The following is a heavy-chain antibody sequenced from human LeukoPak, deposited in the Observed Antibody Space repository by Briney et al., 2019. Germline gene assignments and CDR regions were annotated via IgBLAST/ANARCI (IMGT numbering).Heavy chain of an antibody. V-gene: IGHV3-33*06. J-gene: IGHJ4*02. CDR3: AKPTRGSGGSFLIDY. D-gene: IGHD2-15*01. CDR1: GFSFSAYG. Sequence: PGRSLRLSCAASGFSFSAYGMHWVRQSPGKGLEWLAVIWDDGSYTYYADSVKGRFTISRDNAKNTLYLQMNSLRAEDTAVYYCAKPTRGSGGSFLIDYWGQETLVSVSS. CDR2: IWDDGSYT.